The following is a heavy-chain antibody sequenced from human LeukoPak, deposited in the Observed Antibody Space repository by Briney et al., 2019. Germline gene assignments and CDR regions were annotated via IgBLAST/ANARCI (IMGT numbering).Heavy chain of an antibody. CDR2: ISSNGGST. D-gene: IGHD3-3*01. CDR1: GFTFSSYA. V-gene: IGHV3-64D*06. CDR3: VKGAILSSSLHDNYFDY. J-gene: IGHJ4*02. Sequence: GGSLRLSCSASGFTFSSYAMHWVRQAPGKGLEYVSAISSNGGSTYYADSVKGRFTISRDNSKNTLYLQMSSLRAEDTAVYYCVKGAILSSSLHDNYFDYWGQGTLVTVSS.